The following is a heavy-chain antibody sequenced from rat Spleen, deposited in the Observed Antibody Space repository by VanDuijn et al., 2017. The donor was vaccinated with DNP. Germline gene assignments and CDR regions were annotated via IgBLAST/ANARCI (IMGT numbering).Heavy chain of an antibody. CDR2: VSNGGNT. CDR1: GFSLASFS. J-gene: IGHJ2*01. CDR3: VRSEYDDGGYYYGYFDY. D-gene: IGHD1-12*02. V-gene: IGHV2-6*01. Sequence: QVQLKESGPGLVQPSQTLSLICTVSGFSLASFSVGWVRQPPGKGLEWIAAVSNGGNTYYNSVLKSRLSISRDTSKSQVFLKMNSLRTEDTAMYFCVRSEYDDGGYYYGYFDYWGQGVMVTVSS.